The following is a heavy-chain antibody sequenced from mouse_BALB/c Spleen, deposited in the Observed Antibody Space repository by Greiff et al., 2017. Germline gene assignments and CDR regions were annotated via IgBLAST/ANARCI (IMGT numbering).Heavy chain of an antibody. CDR3: VRHGYDRYFDY. CDR2: IRSKSNNYAT. D-gene: IGHD2-2*01. V-gene: IGHV10-1*02. CDR1: GFTFNTYA. J-gene: IGHJ2*01. Sequence: EVMLVESGGGLVQPKGSLKLSCAASGFTFNTYAMNWVRQAPGKGLEWVARIRSKSNNYATYYADSVKDRFTISRDDSQSMLYLQMNNLKTEDTAMYYCVRHGYDRYFDYWGQGTTLTVSS.